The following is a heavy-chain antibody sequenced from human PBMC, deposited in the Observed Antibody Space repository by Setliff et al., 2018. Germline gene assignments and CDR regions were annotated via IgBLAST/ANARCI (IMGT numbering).Heavy chain of an antibody. CDR2: INAYNGNT. CDR1: GYAFNNYG. CDR3: SRLVRYCTTTTCQTLSGGEH. Sequence: GASVKVSCKASGYAFNNYGIAWVRQAPGQGLERMGWINAYNGNTFYAPKHQDRVTMTTDTSTATAYLELRNLRSDDTALYFCSRLVRYCTTTTCQTLSGGEHWGQGTLVTVS. V-gene: IGHV1-18*01. D-gene: IGHD2-8*01. J-gene: IGHJ4*02.